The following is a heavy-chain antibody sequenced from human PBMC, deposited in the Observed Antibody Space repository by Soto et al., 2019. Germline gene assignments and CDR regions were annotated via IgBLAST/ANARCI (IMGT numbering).Heavy chain of an antibody. D-gene: IGHD5-18*01. J-gene: IGHJ4*02. CDR1: GFTFSSYA. V-gene: IGHV3-30-3*01. CDR2: ISYDGSNK. CDR3: ARRGGWIQLWLVDNYFDY. Sequence: QVQLVESGGGVVQPGRSLRLSCAASGFTFSSYAMHWVRQAPGKGLEWVAVISYDGSNKYYADSVKGRFTISRDNSKNTLYLKMNSLRAEDTAVYYCARRGGWIQLWLVDNYFDYWGQGTLVTVSS.